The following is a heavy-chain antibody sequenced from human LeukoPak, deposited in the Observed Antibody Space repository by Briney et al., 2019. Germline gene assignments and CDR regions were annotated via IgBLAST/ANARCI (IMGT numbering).Heavy chain of an antibody. CDR2: IYTAGST. CDR1: GFTVSGNY. J-gene: IGHJ4*02. D-gene: IGHD6-25*01. Sequence: GGSLRLSCTASGFTVSGNYMSWVRQAPGKGLEWVSVIYTAGSTYNADSVKGRFTISRDKSKNTLYLQMNTLRAEDTAVYFCAGGNTWPGLSYWGQGTLLTVSS. CDR3: AGGNTWPGLSY. V-gene: IGHV3-53*01.